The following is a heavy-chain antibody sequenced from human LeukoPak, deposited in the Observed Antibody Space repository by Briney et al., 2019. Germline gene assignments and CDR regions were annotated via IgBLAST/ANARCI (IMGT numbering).Heavy chain of an antibody. Sequence: GGSLRLSCAASGFTFSSYGMHWVRQAPGKGLEWVAVISYDGSNKYYADSVKGRFTISRDNSKSTLYLQMNSLRAEDTAVYYCAKTTIGYCSSTSCYYSPLDYWGQGTLVTVSS. D-gene: IGHD2-2*01. CDR3: AKTTIGYCSSTSCYYSPLDY. V-gene: IGHV3-30*18. J-gene: IGHJ4*02. CDR2: ISYDGSNK. CDR1: GFTFSSYG.